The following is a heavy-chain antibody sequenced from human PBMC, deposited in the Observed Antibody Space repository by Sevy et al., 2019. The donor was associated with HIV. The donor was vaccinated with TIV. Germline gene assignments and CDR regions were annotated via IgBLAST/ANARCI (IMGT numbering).Heavy chain of an antibody. CDR1: GFTFSSYG. Sequence: GGSLRLSCAASGFTFSSYGMHWVRQAPGKGLEWVAVISPDGTNKYYGDSMRGRFTISRDNSKNTLYLQMDTVRVEDTAVYYCATGYCSPICLFDYWGQGTLVTVSS. CDR3: ATGYCSPICLFDY. D-gene: IGHD2-2*03. J-gene: IGHJ4*02. V-gene: IGHV3-30*03. CDR2: ISPDGTNK.